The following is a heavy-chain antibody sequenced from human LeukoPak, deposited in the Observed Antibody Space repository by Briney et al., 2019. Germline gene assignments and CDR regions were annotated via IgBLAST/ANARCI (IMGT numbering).Heavy chain of an antibody. CDR3: ARVVSGSTPPYYFDT. Sequence: GGSLRLSCAASGFTFSSFSMNWVRQAPGKGLEWVSTISSSSNSYIFYADSVKGRFTTSRDNAKNSLFLQMNSLTAEDTAVYYCARVVSGSTPPYYFDTWGQGTLVTVSS. CDR2: ISSSSNSYI. CDR1: GFTFSSFS. D-gene: IGHD1-26*01. V-gene: IGHV3-21*01. J-gene: IGHJ4*02.